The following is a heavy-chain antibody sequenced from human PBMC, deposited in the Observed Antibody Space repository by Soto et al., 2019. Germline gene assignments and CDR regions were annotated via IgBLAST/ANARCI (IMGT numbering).Heavy chain of an antibody. J-gene: IGHJ4*02. Sequence: PGGSLRLSCVASGFTFSNYAMSWVRQAPGKGLEWVSGISGSGGTTYYADSVKGRFTISRDNSKNTLFLQMNSLRAGDTAVYYCAKDPQQWLPFFDYWGQGARAPVSS. CDR3: AKDPQQWLPFFDY. CDR2: ISGSGGTT. D-gene: IGHD5-18*01. V-gene: IGHV3-23*01. CDR1: GFTFSNYA.